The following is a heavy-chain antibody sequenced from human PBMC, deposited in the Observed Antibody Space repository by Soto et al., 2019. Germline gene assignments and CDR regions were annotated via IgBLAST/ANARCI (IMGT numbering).Heavy chain of an antibody. J-gene: IGHJ4*02. CDR2: ISGSADYT. Sequence: GGSLRLSCAASGFMFSNYPMSWVRQAPGKGLEWVSLISGSADYTYYADSVRGRFTISRENSKNTLYLQMNSLRVEDTAIYYCAKDAVWFGVFDYWGQGTPVTVSS. D-gene: IGHD3-10*01. V-gene: IGHV3-23*01. CDR3: AKDAVWFGVFDY. CDR1: GFMFSNYP.